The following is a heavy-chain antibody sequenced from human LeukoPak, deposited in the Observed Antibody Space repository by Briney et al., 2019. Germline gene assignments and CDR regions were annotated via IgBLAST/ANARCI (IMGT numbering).Heavy chain of an antibody. CDR3: ASALIAVAGTSFDS. CDR2: INPNSGGT. V-gene: IGHV1-2*02. Sequence: ASVKVSCKASGYTFTGYYMHWVRQAPGQGREWMGWINPNSGGTNSAQKFQGRVTMTRDTSISTAYMELSRLTSDDTAVYYCASALIAVAGTSFDSWGQGTLVTVSS. D-gene: IGHD6-19*01. J-gene: IGHJ4*02. CDR1: GYTFTGYY.